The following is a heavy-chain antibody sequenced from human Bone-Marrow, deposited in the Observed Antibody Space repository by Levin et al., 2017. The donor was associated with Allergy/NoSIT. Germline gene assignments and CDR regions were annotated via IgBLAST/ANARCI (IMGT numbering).Heavy chain of an antibody. D-gene: IGHD3-10*01. CDR2: IGSGSQYI. CDR1: GFNFISYS. J-gene: IGHJ4*02. V-gene: IGHV3-21*03. Sequence: GESLKISCATSGFNFISYSINWVRQAPGKGLEWVSHIGSGSQYIYYADSVKGRFTLSRDDATNSAFLQMNNLRPEDTAVYFCVRQTMVEGVIIPPFDYWGQGALVTVSS. CDR3: VRQTMVEGVIIPPFDY.